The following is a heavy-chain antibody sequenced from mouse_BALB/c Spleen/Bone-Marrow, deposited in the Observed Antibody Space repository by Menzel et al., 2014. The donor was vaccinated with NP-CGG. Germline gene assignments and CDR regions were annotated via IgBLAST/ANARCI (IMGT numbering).Heavy chain of an antibody. J-gene: IGHJ3*01. CDR1: GYTFTDYY. CDR2: INPNNGDT. D-gene: IGHD3-1*01. V-gene: IGHV1-26*01. Sequence: EVQLQQSGPELVKPGASVKMSCKASGYTFTDYYMKWVKQNHGKSLEWIGDINPNNGDTFYNQKFKAKATLTVDKSSSTAYLQVNSLTSEDSAVYYCARGTRATYYWGQGTLVPVSA. CDR3: ARGTRATYY.